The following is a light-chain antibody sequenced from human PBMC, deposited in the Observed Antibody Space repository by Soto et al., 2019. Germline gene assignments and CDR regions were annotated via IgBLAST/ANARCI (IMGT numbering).Light chain of an antibody. V-gene: IGKV3-11*01. CDR3: QQRSNWRVT. Sequence: EIVLTHSPATLSLSPCERATLSFRASQSVSMHLAWYQQKPGQAPRLLIYDTSNRATGIPARFSGSGSGTDFTLTISSLEPEDFAVYYCQQRSNWRVTFGGGTKVDIK. CDR1: QSVSMH. CDR2: DTS. J-gene: IGKJ4*01.